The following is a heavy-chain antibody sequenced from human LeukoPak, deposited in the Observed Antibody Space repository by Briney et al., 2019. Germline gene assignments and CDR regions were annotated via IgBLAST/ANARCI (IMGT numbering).Heavy chain of an antibody. V-gene: IGHV4-4*02. J-gene: IGHJ6*03. Sequence: PSESLSLTCAVSGGSISSSNWWSWVRQPPGKGLEWVGEIYRSGSTNYNPSLKSRVTISVDKSKNQFSLKLSSVTPADTAVYYCARDPGSSPPFTYSYYYYMDVWGKGTTVTVSS. CDR2: IYRSGST. CDR3: ARDPGSSPPFTYSYYYYMDV. CDR1: GGSISSSNW. D-gene: IGHD6-13*01.